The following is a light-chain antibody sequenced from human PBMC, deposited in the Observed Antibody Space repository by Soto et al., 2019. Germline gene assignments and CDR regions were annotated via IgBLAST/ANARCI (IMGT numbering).Light chain of an antibody. CDR2: EVS. V-gene: IGLV2-14*01. J-gene: IGLJ1*01. Sequence: QSVLTQPASVSGSPGQSITISCTGTSSDVGGYNYVSWYQHHPGKAPKLMIYEVSNRPSGVSNRFSGSKSGNTASLTISGLQAEDEADYYCSSYRATHNLVFGIGTKVTVL. CDR1: SSDVGGYNY. CDR3: SSYRATHNLV.